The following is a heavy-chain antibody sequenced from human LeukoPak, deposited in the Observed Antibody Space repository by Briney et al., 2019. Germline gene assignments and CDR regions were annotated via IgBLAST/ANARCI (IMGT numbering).Heavy chain of an antibody. CDR3: AKDTYDYVWGSYRHVAFDI. CDR1: GFTFSSYG. D-gene: IGHD3-16*02. CDR2: ISGSGGST. Sequence: PGGSLRLSCAASGFTFSSYGMRWVRQAPGKGLEWVSAISGSGGSTYYADSVQGRFTISRDNSKNTLYLQMNSLRAEDTAVYYCAKDTYDYVWGSYRHVAFDIWGQGTMVTVSS. V-gene: IGHV3-23*01. J-gene: IGHJ3*02.